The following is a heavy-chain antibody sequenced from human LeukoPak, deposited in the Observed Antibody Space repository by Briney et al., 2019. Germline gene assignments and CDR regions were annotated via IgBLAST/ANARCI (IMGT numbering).Heavy chain of an antibody. J-gene: IGHJ4*02. V-gene: IGHV4-59*01. D-gene: IGHD6-19*01. CDR3: ARGSSGWYGYYFDY. CDR1: GGSISSYY. Sequence: SETLSLTCTVSGGSISSYYWNWIRQPPGKGLEYIGYIYYSGSTNYNPSLKSRITISVDTSKNQFSLKLNSVTAEDTAVYYCARGSSGWYGYYFDYWGQGTLVTVSS. CDR2: IYYSGST.